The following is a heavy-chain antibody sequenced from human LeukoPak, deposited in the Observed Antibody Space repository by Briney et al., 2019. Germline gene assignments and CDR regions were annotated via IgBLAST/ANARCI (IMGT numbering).Heavy chain of an antibody. CDR2: IYPDDSDS. D-gene: IGHD3-3*01. J-gene: IGHJ4*02. CDR3: ARVGSVTNFGVVSYYFDY. CDR1: GYSFDYYW. Sequence: SGESLKISCKASGYSFDYYWIAWVRQMPGKGLEWMGIIYPDDSDSTYSPSFQGQVTISVDKSINTAYLQWSSLKASNTAIYYCARVGSVTNFGVVSYYFDYWGQGTLVTVSS. V-gene: IGHV5-51*01.